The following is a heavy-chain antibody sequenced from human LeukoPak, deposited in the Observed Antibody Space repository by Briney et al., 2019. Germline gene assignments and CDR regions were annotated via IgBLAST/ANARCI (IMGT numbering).Heavy chain of an antibody. CDR2: FYSGGYT. CDR3: ARGIEVVVIGSYYFDY. Sequence: GGSLRLSCAASGFTVSGNYMSWVRQAPGKGLEWVSFFYSGGYTYYADSVKGRFTISRDNSNNTLYLQMNSLRAEDTAVYYCARGIEVVVIGSYYFDYWGQGTLVTVSS. D-gene: IGHD3-22*01. J-gene: IGHJ4*02. CDR1: GFTVSGNY. V-gene: IGHV3-66*01.